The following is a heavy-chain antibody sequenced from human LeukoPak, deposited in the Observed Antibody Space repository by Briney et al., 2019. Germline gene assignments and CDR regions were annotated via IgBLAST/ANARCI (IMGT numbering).Heavy chain of an antibody. CDR1: GGSFSGYY. J-gene: IGHJ4*02. CDR3: ARGQGTVTTH. Sequence: SETLSLTCAVYGGSFSGYYWSWIRQPPGKGLEWIGEINHSGSTNYNPSLKSRVTISVDTSKIQFSLKLSSVTAADAAVYYCARGQGTVTTHWGQGTLVTVSS. CDR2: INHSGST. V-gene: IGHV4-34*01. D-gene: IGHD4-11*01.